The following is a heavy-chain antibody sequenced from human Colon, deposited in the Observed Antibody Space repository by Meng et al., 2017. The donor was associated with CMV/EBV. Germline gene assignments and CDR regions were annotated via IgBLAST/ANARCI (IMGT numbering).Heavy chain of an antibody. J-gene: IGHJ6*02. CDR3: ARKASHFYYGMDV. Sequence: GGSLRLSCAASRFSVSSDYMSWVRQAPGQGLEWVATIFGDHNTYYADSVKGRFTIFRDDPKNTVSLEMNSLRAEDTAMYYCARKASHFYYGMDVWGQGTTVTVSS. V-gene: IGHV3-53*01. CDR2: IFGDHNT. CDR1: RFSVSSDY.